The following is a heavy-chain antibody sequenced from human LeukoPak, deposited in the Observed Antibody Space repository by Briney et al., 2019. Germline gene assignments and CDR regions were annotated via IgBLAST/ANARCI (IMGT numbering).Heavy chain of an antibody. Sequence: SETLSLTCTVSGGSISSYYWSWIRQPAGKGLEWIGRIYTSGSTNYNPSLKSRVTMSVDTSKNQFSLKLSSVTAADTAVYYCARVGIGITMVRGVIIFHDAFGIWGQGTMVTVSS. D-gene: IGHD3-10*01. CDR3: ARVGIGITMVRGVIIFHDAFGI. CDR2: IYTSGST. J-gene: IGHJ3*02. V-gene: IGHV4-4*07. CDR1: GGSISSYY.